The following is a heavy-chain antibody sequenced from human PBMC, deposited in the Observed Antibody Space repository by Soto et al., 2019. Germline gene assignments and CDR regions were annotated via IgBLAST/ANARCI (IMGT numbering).Heavy chain of an antibody. CDR3: ARVEVTPWYHYGTHV. J-gene: IGHJ6*02. Sequence: SETLSLTCAVSGGSISSSNWWSWVRQPPGKGLEWIGEIYHSGSTNYNPSLKSRVTISVDKSKNQFSLKLSSVTAADTAVYYCARVEVTPWYHYGTHVPCPAPTLSVS. V-gene: IGHV4-4*02. D-gene: IGHD2-2*01. CDR1: GGSISSSNW. CDR2: IYHSGST.